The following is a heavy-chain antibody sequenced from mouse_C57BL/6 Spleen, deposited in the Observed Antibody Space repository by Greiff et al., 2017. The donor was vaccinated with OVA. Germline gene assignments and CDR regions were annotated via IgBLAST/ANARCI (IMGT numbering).Heavy chain of an antibody. CDR2: INPSTGGT. CDR1: GYSFTGYY. Sequence: EVQLQQSGPELVKPGASVKISCKASGYSFTGYYMNWVKQSPEKSLEWIGEINPSTGGTTYNQKFKAKATLTVDKSSSTAYMQLKSLTSEDSAVYYCARRTTMVTYFDCWGQGTTLTVSS. V-gene: IGHV1-42*01. J-gene: IGHJ2*01. D-gene: IGHD2-2*01. CDR3: ARRTTMVTYFDC.